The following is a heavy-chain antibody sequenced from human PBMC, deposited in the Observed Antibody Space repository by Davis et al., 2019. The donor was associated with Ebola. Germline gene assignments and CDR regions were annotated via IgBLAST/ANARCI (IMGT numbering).Heavy chain of an antibody. D-gene: IGHD3-3*01. CDR3: ARDPAPSGSYYYYGMDV. CDR2: IYPGDSDT. CDR1: GYSFTSYW. Sequence: GESLKISCKGSGYSFTSYWIGWVRQMPGKGLEWMGIIYPGDSDTRYSPSFQGQVTISADKSISTAYLQWSSLKASDSAMYYCARDPAPSGSYYYYGMDVWGKGTTVTVSS. J-gene: IGHJ6*04. V-gene: IGHV5-51*01.